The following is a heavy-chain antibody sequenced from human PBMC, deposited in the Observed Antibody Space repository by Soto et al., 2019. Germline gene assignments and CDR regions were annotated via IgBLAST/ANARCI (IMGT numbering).Heavy chain of an antibody. CDR3: ARHVVAATTGDWFDP. Sequence: PSETLSLTCTVSGGSISSSSYYWGWIRQPPGMGLEWIGSIYYSGSTYYNPSLKSRVTISVETSKTQFSRELSSVTDADTTVYYCARHVVAATTGDWFDPWGQGTLVTVSS. D-gene: IGHD2-15*01. CDR2: IYYSGST. J-gene: IGHJ5*02. V-gene: IGHV4-39*01. CDR1: GGSISSSSYY.